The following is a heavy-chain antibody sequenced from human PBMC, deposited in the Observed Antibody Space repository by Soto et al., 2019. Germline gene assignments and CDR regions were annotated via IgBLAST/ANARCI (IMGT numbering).Heavy chain of an antibody. D-gene: IGHD1-26*01. CDR3: AKDMAYVGRRYYFDY. CDR1: GFTFSSYA. V-gene: IGHV3-23*01. J-gene: IGHJ4*02. CDR2: ISGSGGST. Sequence: GGSLRLSCAASGFTFSSYAMSWVRQAPGKGLEWVSAISGSGGSTYYADSVKGRFTISRDNSKNTLYLQMNSLRAEDTAVYYCAKDMAYVGRRYYFDYWGQGTLVTVSS.